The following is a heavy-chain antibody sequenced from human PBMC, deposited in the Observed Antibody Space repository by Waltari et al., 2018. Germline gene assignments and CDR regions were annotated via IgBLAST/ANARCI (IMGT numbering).Heavy chain of an antibody. Sequence: QVQLVQSGAEVKKPGASVKISCKTSEYTFTSSYINWARQAPGQGLEWMGIINPCGGNTISAQKFQGRVAMTRDTSTSTVYMELSSLRSEDTAVYYCARDTGALWMDVWGQGTTVTVSS. CDR1: EYTFTSSY. D-gene: IGHD2-21*01. CDR2: INPCGGNT. V-gene: IGHV1-46*01. CDR3: ARDTGALWMDV. J-gene: IGHJ6*02.